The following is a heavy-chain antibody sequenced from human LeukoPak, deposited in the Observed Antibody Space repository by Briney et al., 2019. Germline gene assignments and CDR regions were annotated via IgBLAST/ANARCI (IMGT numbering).Heavy chain of an antibody. CDR1: GGSISSYY. V-gene: IGHV4-59*01. J-gene: IGHJ4*02. CDR2: IYYSGST. Sequence: SETLSLTCTVSGGSISSYYWSWIRQPPGKGLEGIGYIYYSGSTNYNPSLKSRVTISVDTSKNQFSLKLSSVTAADTAVYYCARKYYDFWSGYYYWGQGTLVTVSS. D-gene: IGHD3-3*01. CDR3: ARKYYDFWSGYYY.